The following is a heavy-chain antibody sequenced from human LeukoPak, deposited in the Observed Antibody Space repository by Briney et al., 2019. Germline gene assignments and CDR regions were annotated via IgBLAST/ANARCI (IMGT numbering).Heavy chain of an antibody. CDR1: GFTVSSNY. Sequence: PTGGSLRLSCAASGFTVSSNYMSWVRQAPGKGLEWVSIIYSGGSTYYADSVKGRFNISRDNSKNTLYLQMNSLRAEDTAVYYCAKTDCSSTSCYTRYYYYYGMDVWGQGTTVTVSS. CDR3: AKTDCSSTSCYTRYYYYYGMDV. CDR2: IYSGGST. D-gene: IGHD2-2*02. J-gene: IGHJ6*02. V-gene: IGHV3-53*01.